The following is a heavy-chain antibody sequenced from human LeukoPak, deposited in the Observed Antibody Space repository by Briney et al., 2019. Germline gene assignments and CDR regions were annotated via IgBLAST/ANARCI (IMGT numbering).Heavy chain of an antibody. J-gene: IGHJ6*03. V-gene: IGHV1-8*03. CDR1: GYTFTSYD. CDR2: MNPNSGNT. CDR3: ARGRKNYYYYYMDV. Sequence: ASVEVSCKASGYTFTSYDINWVRQATGQGLEWMGWMNPNSGNTGYAQKFQGRVTITRNTSISTAYMELSSLRSEDTAVYYCARGRKNYYYYYMDVWGKGTTVTVSS.